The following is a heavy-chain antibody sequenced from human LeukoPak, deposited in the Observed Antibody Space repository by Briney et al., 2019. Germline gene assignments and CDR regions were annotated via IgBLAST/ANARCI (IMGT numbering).Heavy chain of an antibody. CDR2: VNHSGST. D-gene: IGHD3-22*01. CDR3: ARSTSVISGYYRY. J-gene: IGHJ4*02. V-gene: IGHV4-34*01. CDR1: GGSFSGYY. Sequence: SETLSLTCAVYGGSFSGYYWTWIRQSPEKGLEWIGEVNHSGSTKYNPSFRSRVTISVDTSKNQFSLKLSSVTAADTAVYYCARSTSVISGYYRYWGQGTLVTVSS.